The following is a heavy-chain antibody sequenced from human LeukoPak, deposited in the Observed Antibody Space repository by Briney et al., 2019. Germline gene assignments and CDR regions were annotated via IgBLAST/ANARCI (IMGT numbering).Heavy chain of an antibody. Sequence: GGSLRLSCAASGFTFSSFGMHWVRQAPGKGLEWVAAISYDGGNKYYADSVKGRFTISRDNSKNTLYLQMNSLRAEDTAVYYCARYGADYGDYYYYYMDVWGKGTTVTVSS. D-gene: IGHD4-17*01. CDR3: ARYGADYGDYYYYYMDV. CDR2: ISYDGGNK. J-gene: IGHJ6*03. CDR1: GFTFSSFG. V-gene: IGHV3-30*03.